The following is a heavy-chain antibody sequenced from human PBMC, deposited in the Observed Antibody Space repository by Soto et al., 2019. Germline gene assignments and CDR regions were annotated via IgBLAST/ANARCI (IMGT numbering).Heavy chain of an antibody. V-gene: IGHV1-3*01. Sequence: ASVKVSCKASGYTFSSYAMHWARQAPGQRLEWMGWINAGYGNTKSSQKFQDRVTISRDTSASTAYMELTSLRSEDTAVYYCARDTGDGTFDFWGQGTLVTVSS. CDR2: INAGYGNT. D-gene: IGHD7-27*01. CDR3: ARDTGDGTFDF. J-gene: IGHJ4*02. CDR1: GYTFSSYA.